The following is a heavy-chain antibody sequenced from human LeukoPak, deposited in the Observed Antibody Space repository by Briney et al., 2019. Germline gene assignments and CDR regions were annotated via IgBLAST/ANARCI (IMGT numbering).Heavy chain of an antibody. V-gene: IGHV1-18*01. CDR1: GYTFTSYD. D-gene: IGHD3-10*01. Sequence: ASVKVSCKASGYTFTSYDISWVRQAPGQGLEWMGWISAYNGNTNYAQKLQGRVTMTTDTSTSTAYMELRSLRSDDTAVYYCARDYYGSGSYYNPCDYWGQGTLVTVSS. CDR3: ARDYYGSGSYYNPCDY. J-gene: IGHJ4*02. CDR2: ISAYNGNT.